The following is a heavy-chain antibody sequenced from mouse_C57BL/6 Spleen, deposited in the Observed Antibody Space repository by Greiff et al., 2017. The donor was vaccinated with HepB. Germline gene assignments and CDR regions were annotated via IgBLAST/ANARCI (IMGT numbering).Heavy chain of an antibody. D-gene: IGHD2-2*01. V-gene: IGHV1-19*01. CDR1: GYTFTDYY. J-gene: IGHJ2*01. Sequence: VQLQQSGPVLVKPGASVKMSCKASGYTFTDYYMNWVKQSHGKSLEWIGVINPYNGGTSYNQKFKGKATLTVDKSSSTAYMELNSLTSEDSAVYYCARGGNDFYYFDYWGQGTTLTVSS. CDR2: INPYNGGT. CDR3: ARGGNDFYYFDY.